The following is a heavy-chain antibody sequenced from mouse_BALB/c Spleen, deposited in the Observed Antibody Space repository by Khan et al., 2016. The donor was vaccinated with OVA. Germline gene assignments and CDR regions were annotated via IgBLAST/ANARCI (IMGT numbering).Heavy chain of an antibody. D-gene: IGHD1-1*01. Sequence: EVQLQESGPGLVKPSQSLSLTCTVTGYSITSNYAWNWLRQFPGNKLGWMVYISYSDSTSNNPSLKSRSSITRDTSQNQFFLQLNSVTTEDTATYYCARGNYYGYYFDYWGQGTTLTVSS. V-gene: IGHV3-2*02. J-gene: IGHJ2*01. CDR1: GYSITSNYA. CDR2: ISYSDST. CDR3: ARGNYYGYYFDY.